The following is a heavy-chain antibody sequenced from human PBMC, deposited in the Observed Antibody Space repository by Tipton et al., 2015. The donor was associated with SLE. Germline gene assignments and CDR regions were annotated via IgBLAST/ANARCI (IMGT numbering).Heavy chain of an antibody. CDR1: GGSISSYY. J-gene: IGHJ3*02. V-gene: IGHV4-59*08. Sequence: TLSLTCTVSGGSISSYYWSWIRQPPGKGLEWIGYIYYSGSTNYNPSLKSRVTISVDTSKNQFSLKLSSVTAADTAVYYCAGGIVLMVYANDAFDIWGQGTMVTVSS. CDR2: IYYSGST. CDR3: AGGIVLMVYANDAFDI. D-gene: IGHD2-8*01.